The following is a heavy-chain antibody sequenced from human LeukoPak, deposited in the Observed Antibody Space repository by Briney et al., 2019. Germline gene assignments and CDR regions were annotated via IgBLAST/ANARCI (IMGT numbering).Heavy chain of an antibody. Sequence: GGSLRLSCAASGFTFSNYNMNWVRQAPGKGLEWVSYITSRSSSIYCADSVKGRFTISRDNAQNSLYLQMNSLRDEDTAVYYCARDSRFGKLLIPYFDYWGQGTLVIVSS. V-gene: IGHV3-48*02. CDR3: ARDSRFGKLLIPYFDY. CDR1: GFTFSNYN. J-gene: IGHJ4*02. CDR2: ITSRSSSI. D-gene: IGHD3-10*01.